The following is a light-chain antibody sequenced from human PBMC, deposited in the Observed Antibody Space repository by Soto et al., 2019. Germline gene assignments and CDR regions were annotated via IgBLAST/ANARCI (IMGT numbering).Light chain of an antibody. Sequence: DIQLTQSPSTLSASVGDRVTITCRASQSVSTWLAWYQQKPGKAPKVLLYKASILESGVPSRFSGSGSGPEFTLTISSLQPDDFATFYCHQYMTYPWTFGQGTKVEIK. CDR2: KAS. CDR3: HQYMTYPWT. CDR1: QSVSTW. V-gene: IGKV1-5*03. J-gene: IGKJ1*01.